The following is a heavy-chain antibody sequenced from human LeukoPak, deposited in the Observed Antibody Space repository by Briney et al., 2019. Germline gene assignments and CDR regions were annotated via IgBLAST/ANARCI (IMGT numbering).Heavy chain of an antibody. Sequence: ASVKVSCKASGYTFTGYYMHWVRQAPGQGLEWMGWINPNSGGTNYAQKLQGRVTMTTDTSTSTAYMELRSLRSDDTAVYYCARDLLEPNYYDSSGYTDYFDYWGQGTLVTVSS. CDR1: GYTFTGYY. V-gene: IGHV1-2*02. CDR2: INPNSGGT. J-gene: IGHJ4*02. D-gene: IGHD3-22*01. CDR3: ARDLLEPNYYDSSGYTDYFDY.